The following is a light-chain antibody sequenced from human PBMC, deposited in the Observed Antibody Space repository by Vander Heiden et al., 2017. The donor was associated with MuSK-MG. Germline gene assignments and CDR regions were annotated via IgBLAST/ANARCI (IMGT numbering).Light chain of an antibody. V-gene: IGKV3-11*01. CDR2: DAS. CDR3: QQRSNWPSLT. Sequence: ELVFTHSPATLSLSPGERATLSCRASQSVSSYLAWYQQKPGQAPSLLIYDASNRATGIPARFSGSGYGTDFTLTISSLEPEDFAVYYCQQRSNWPSLTFGGGTKVEIK. CDR1: QSVSSY. J-gene: IGKJ4*01.